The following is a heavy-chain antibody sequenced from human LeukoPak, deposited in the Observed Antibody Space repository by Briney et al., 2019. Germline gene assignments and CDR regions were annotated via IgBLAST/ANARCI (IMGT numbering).Heavy chain of an antibody. CDR3: ATDVSVAGYSDY. J-gene: IGHJ4*02. CDR1: GYTLTELS. V-gene: IGHV1-24*01. CDR2: FDPEDGEA. D-gene: IGHD6-19*01. Sequence: GASVKVSCKVSGYTLTELSMHWVRQAPGKGLEWMGGFDPEDGEAIYAQKFQGRVTMTEDTSTDTAYMELSSLRSEDTAVYYCATDVSVAGYSDYWGQGTLVTVSS.